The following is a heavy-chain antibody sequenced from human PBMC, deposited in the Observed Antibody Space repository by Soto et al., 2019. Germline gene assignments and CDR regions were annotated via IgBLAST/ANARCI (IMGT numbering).Heavy chain of an antibody. CDR3: ARIIRKGGMYSSSPTGRDSAYYYYGMDV. CDR1: GFTFSSYA. D-gene: IGHD6-13*01. Sequence: GSLRLSCAASGFTFSSYAMHWVRQAPGKGLEWVAVISYDGSNKYYADSVKGRFTISRDNSKNTLYLQMNSLRSEDTAVYYCARIIRKGGMYSSSPTGRDSAYYYYGMDVWGQGTTVTVSS. CDR2: ISYDGSNK. J-gene: IGHJ6*02. V-gene: IGHV3-30-3*01.